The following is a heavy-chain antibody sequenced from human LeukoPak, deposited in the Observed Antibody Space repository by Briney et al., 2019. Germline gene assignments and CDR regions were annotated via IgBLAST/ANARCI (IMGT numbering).Heavy chain of an antibody. CDR3: ARVVVSSSSDYFDY. D-gene: IGHD6-6*01. CDR2: VNRDGSET. Sequence: PGGSLRLSCAASGFALSSHWMTWVRQVPGRGPEWVANVNRDGSETYYLDSVKGRFTISKDNAKNSLYLQMNSLRAKDTAVYYCARVVVSSSSDYFDYWGQGTLVTVSS. V-gene: IGHV3-7*04. CDR1: GFALSSHW. J-gene: IGHJ4*02.